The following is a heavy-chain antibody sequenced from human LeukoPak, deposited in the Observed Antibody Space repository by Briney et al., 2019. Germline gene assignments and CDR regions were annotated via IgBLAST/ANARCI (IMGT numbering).Heavy chain of an antibody. Sequence: PGGSLRLSCAASGFTLSSYSMNWVRQAPGKGLEWVSSISSSSSYIYYADSVKGRFTISRDNAKNSLYLQMNSLRAEDTAVYYCARDKAVAGPFDYWGQGTLVTVSS. V-gene: IGHV3-21*01. J-gene: IGHJ4*02. CDR1: GFTLSSYS. D-gene: IGHD6-19*01. CDR3: ARDKAVAGPFDY. CDR2: ISSSSSYI.